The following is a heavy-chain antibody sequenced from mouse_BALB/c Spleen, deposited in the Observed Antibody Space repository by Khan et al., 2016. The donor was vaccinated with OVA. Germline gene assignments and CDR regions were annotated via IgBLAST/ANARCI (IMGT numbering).Heavy chain of an antibody. CDR3: AISYYGSYWYFDV. V-gene: IGHV1S56*01. Sequence: QVQLKESGPELVKPGASVKMSCKASGYTFISYYIHWVKQRPGQGLEWIGWIYPGDGRTKNNEKFKDKITLTADKSSSTAYMMLSSLTSEDSASYFCAISYYGSYWYFDVWGAGTTVTVSS. CDR1: GYTFISYY. CDR2: IYPGDGRT. D-gene: IGHD1-1*01. J-gene: IGHJ1*01.